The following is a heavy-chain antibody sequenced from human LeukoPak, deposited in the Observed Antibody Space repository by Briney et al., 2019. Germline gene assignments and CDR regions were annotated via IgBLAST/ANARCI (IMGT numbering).Heavy chain of an antibody. D-gene: IGHD3-10*01. CDR3: ARDPEWFGESPLGY. CDR1: GGSISSSSYY. CDR2: IYYSGST. Sequence: SETLSLTCTVSGGSISSSSYYWGWIRQPPGKGLEWIGSIYYSGSTYYNPSLKSRVTISVDTSKNQFSLKLSSVTAADTAVYYCARDPEWFGESPLGYWGQGTLVTVSS. V-gene: IGHV4-39*07. J-gene: IGHJ4*02.